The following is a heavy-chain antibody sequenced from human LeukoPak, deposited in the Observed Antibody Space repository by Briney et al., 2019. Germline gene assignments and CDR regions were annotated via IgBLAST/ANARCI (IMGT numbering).Heavy chain of an antibody. J-gene: IGHJ6*03. CDR1: GGSFTDYY. V-gene: IGHV4-59*01. D-gene: IGHD3-3*01. CDR2: IYYSGST. CDR3: ARDSPFLRGIGAYYYYYMDV. Sequence: PSETLSLTCTVSGGSFTDYYWGWIRQPPGKGLEWIGYIYYSGSTNYNPSLKSRVTISVDTSKNQFSLKLSSVTAADTAVYYCARDSPFLRGIGAYYYYYMDVWGKGTTVTVSS.